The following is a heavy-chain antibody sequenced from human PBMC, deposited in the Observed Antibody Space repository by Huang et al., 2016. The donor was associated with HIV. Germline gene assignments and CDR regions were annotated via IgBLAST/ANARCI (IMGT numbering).Heavy chain of an antibody. CDR2: IKKDESEK. Sequence: VESGGRLVQPGGSIRLSCVGSTFTFGAYWMSWVRQSQGKGLEWVANIKKDESEKYYVESGKGRFNISRDNAKKVLFLEMNNVRVEDTATYYCATKTAAMDIWGQGTTVTVS. D-gene: IGHD1-7*01. CDR1: TFTFGAYW. V-gene: IGHV3-7*01. J-gene: IGHJ6*02. CDR3: ATKTAAMDI.